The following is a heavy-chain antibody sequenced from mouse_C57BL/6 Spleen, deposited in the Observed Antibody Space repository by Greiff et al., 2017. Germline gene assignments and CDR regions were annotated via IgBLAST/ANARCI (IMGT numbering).Heavy chain of an antibody. Sequence: VKLQQSGAELVKPGASVQISCKASGYAFSSYWMNWVKQRPGKGLEWIGQIYPGDGDTNYNGKFKGKATLTEDKSSSTAYMQLSSLTSEDSAVYFCARGITTVVATEENFDYWGQGTTLTVSS. V-gene: IGHV1-80*01. CDR1: GYAFSSYW. J-gene: IGHJ2*01. D-gene: IGHD1-1*01. CDR2: IYPGDGDT. CDR3: ARGITTVVATEENFDY.